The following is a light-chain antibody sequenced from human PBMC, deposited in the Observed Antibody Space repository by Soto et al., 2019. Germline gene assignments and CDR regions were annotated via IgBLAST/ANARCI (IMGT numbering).Light chain of an antibody. CDR3: SSYAGSNNLV. CDR2: EVS. J-gene: IGLJ1*01. Sequence: QSALTQPPSASGSPGQSVTISCTGTSSDVGGYNYVSWYPQHPGKAPKLMIYEVSKRPSGVPDRFSGSKSGNTASLTVSGLQAEDEADYYCSSYAGSNNLVFGTGTKLTVL. V-gene: IGLV2-8*01. CDR1: SSDVGGYNY.